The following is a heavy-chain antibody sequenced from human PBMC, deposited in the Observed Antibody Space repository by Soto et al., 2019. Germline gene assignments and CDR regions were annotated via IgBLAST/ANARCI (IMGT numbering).Heavy chain of an antibody. CDR3: ARVAGSYDFWSGLPNYYYSGKDV. CDR1: GGSISSYY. V-gene: IGHV4-59*01. CDR2: IYYSGST. Sequence: PSETLSLTCTVSGGSISSYYWSWIRQPPGKGLEWIGYIYYSGSTNYNPSLKSRVTISVDTSKNQFSLKLSSVTAADTAVYYCARVAGSYDFWSGLPNYYYSGKDVWGQGTTVTVSS. D-gene: IGHD3-3*01. J-gene: IGHJ6*02.